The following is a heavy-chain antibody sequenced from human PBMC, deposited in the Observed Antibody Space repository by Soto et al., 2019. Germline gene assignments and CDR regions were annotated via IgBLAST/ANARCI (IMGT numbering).Heavy chain of an antibody. CDR3: ARQMNLGVIFAY. CDR1: GGIFSDYA. D-gene: IGHD3-10*01. V-gene: IGHV1-69*01. Sequence: QVQLVQPGAEVRRPGSSVKVSCKTSGGIFSDYALSWVRQAPGQGLEWMGRIIPIFGTTIYAQKFHGRVTITADEPTSTAFMELSSLRSEDTAVYYCARQMNLGVIFAYWGQGTLVTVSS. J-gene: IGHJ4*02. CDR2: IIPIFGTT.